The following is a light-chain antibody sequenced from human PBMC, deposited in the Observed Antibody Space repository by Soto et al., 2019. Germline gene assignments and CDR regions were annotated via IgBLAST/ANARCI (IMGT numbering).Light chain of an antibody. CDR1: QSVSRN. J-gene: IGKJ2*01. CDR3: QQYDNWPPGT. V-gene: IGKV3-15*01. CDR2: GAS. Sequence: EIVMTQSPATLSLSPGERATLSCRASQSVSRNLAWYQHKPGQAPRLLIYGASTRATGIPARFSGSGSGTEFTLTISSLQSEDFAVYYCQQYDNWPPGTFGQGTKLEIK.